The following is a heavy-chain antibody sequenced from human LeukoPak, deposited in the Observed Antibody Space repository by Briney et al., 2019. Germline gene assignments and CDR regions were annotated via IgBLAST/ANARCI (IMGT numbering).Heavy chain of an antibody. Sequence: GGSLRLSCAAFGFTFSDYYMSWIRQASGKGLEWVSYISSSGSTIYYADSVKGRFTISRDNAKNSLYLQMNSLRAEDTAVYYCARDPREYSYGSSSFTEYWGQGTLVTVSS. D-gene: IGHD5-18*01. CDR3: ARDPREYSYGSSSFTEY. J-gene: IGHJ4*02. V-gene: IGHV3-11*01. CDR1: GFTFSDYY. CDR2: ISSSGSTI.